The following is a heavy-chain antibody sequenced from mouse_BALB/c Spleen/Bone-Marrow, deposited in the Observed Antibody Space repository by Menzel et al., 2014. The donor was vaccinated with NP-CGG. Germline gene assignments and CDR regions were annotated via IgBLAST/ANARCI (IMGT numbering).Heavy chain of an antibody. Sequence: VQVVESGPGLVAPSQSLSITCTVSGFSLTSYGVHWVRQPPGKGLEWLGVIWASGSTNYNSALMSRLSISKDNSKSQVFLKMNSLQTDDTAMYYCARVPLFRYGSSYGMDYWGQGTSVTVSS. J-gene: IGHJ4*01. D-gene: IGHD1-1*01. CDR2: IWASGST. V-gene: IGHV2-9*02. CDR1: GFSLTSYG. CDR3: ARVPLFRYGSSYGMDY.